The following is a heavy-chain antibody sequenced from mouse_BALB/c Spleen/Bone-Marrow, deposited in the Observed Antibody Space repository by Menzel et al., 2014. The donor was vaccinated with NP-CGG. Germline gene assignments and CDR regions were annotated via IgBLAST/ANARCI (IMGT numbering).Heavy chain of an antibody. V-gene: IGHV1-80*01. Sequence: VQRVESGAELVMPGSSVKISCKASGYAFSRSWMNWVKQRPGQGLEWIGQIYPGDDDTNYSGKFKGRATLTADKSSSTAYMQLRSLTSEDSAVYFCAGSTPLAYWGQGTLVTVSA. CDR1: GYAFSRSW. CDR3: AGSTPLAY. D-gene: IGHD1-1*01. J-gene: IGHJ3*01. CDR2: IYPGDDDT.